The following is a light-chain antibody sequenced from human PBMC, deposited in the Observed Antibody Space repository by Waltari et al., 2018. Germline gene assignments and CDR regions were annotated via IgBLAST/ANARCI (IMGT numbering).Light chain of an antibody. V-gene: IGLV3-1*01. J-gene: IGLJ2*01. CDR1: NLGEKF. CDR3: QSWVGKVV. CDR2: QDF. Sequence: YDLTQPPSVSVSPGQTATITCYGDNLGEKFVPWYQQSPGQSPFLVIYQDFKRPAGIPERFPGSHSDNTATLTISGAQAMDKADFYCQSWVGKVVFGGGTKLTV.